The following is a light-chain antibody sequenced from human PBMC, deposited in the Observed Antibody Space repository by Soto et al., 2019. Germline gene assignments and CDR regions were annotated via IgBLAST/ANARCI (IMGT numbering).Light chain of an antibody. Sequence: ENVLTQSPGTLCLSPGERATLSCRASQSVGMNYLAWYQQIPGQTPRLIIYNTFNRANGIPDRFSGSGSGTDFTLTISRLEPEDFAVYYCQQYDTSPWTFGQGTKVEVK. CDR3: QQYDTSPWT. CDR2: NTF. J-gene: IGKJ1*01. CDR1: QSVGMNY. V-gene: IGKV3-20*01.